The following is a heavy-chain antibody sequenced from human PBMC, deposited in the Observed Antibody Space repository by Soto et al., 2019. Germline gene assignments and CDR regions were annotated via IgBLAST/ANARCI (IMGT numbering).Heavy chain of an antibody. CDR3: TRPKNELRFYSYNGIDV. CDR1: GYTFTSYG. D-gene: IGHD5-12*01. V-gene: IGHV1-18*01. CDR2: ISAYNGNT. J-gene: IGHJ6*02. Sequence: APVKVSCKASGYTFTSYGISWVRQAPGQRLEWMGWISAYNGNTNYAQKLQGRVTMTTDTSTSTAYMELRSLRSDDTAVYYCTRPKNELRFYSYNGIDVWGQGTTVTVSS.